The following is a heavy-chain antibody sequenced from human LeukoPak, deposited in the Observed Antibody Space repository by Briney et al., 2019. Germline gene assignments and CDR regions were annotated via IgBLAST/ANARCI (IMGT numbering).Heavy chain of an antibody. V-gene: IGHV3-7*04. CDR3: ARSNTPTDYYYYYGMDV. CDR1: GFTFSSYW. J-gene: IGHJ6*02. Sequence: PGGSLRLSCAASGFTFSSYWMSWVRQAPGKGLEWVANINQDGSEKYYVDSVKGRFTISRDNAKNSLYLQMNSLRAEDTAVYYCARSNTPTDYYYYYGMDVWGQGTTVTVSS. CDR2: INQDGSEK.